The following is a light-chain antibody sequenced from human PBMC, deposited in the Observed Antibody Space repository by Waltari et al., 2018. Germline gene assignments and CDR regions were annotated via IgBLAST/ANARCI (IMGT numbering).Light chain of an antibody. CDR3: QRRDDWSWT. CDR1: QSVRYS. CDR2: DAS. J-gene: IGKJ1*01. V-gene: IGKV3-11*01. Sequence: IVLTQSPATLSLSPGERATLSCRASQSVRYSLAWYQQRPGQAPRLLIYDASSRASGVPARFSGSGSGTEFTLTINSLEPGDVAVYYCQRRDDWSWTFGQGTKVEIK.